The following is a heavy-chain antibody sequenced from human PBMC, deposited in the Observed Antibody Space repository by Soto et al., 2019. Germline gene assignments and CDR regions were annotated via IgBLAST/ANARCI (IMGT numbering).Heavy chain of an antibody. J-gene: IGHJ6*01. CDR1: AFTFSDYN. Sequence: GLTLRLSCTASAFTFSDYNRHWVRQGSGKRPEWVSTIGAARDPYYTGSVQGRFTTSRANARHSMFLQINSVTVWDTAVYSLARAFSGRLPGRADYYYALEGWGRGTMGAVSS. V-gene: IGHV3-13*05. CDR2: IGAARDP. D-gene: IGHD2-15*01. CDR3: ARAFSGRLPGRADYYYALEG.